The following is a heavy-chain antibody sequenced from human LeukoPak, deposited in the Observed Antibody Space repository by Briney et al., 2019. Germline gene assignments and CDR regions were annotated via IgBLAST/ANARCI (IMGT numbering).Heavy chain of an antibody. Sequence: GGSLILSCAASGFTFSSYWMSWVRQAPGKGLEWVANIKQDGSEKYYVDSVKGRFTISRDNAKNSLYLQMNSLRAEDTAVYYCARAGPCGGDCYALYYFDYWGQGTLVTVSS. J-gene: IGHJ4*02. V-gene: IGHV3-7*03. CDR3: ARAGPCGGDCYALYYFDY. D-gene: IGHD2-21*02. CDR2: IKQDGSEK. CDR1: GFTFSSYW.